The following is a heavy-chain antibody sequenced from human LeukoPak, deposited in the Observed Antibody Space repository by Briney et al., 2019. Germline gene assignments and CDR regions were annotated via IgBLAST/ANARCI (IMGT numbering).Heavy chain of an antibody. CDR2: IIPIFGTA. Sequence: GASVKVSCKASGGTFSSYATSWVRQAPGQGLEWMGGIIPIFGTANYAQKFQGRVTITADKSTSTAYMELSSLRSEDTAVYYCARALAYCGGDCYRGNYYYYYMDVWGKGTTVTVSS. V-gene: IGHV1-69*06. D-gene: IGHD2-21*02. J-gene: IGHJ6*03. CDR1: GGTFSSYA. CDR3: ARALAYCGGDCYRGNYYYYYMDV.